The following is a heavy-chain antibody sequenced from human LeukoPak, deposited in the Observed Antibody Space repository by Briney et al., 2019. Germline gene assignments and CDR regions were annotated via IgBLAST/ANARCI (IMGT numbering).Heavy chain of an antibody. Sequence: ASVKVSCKASGYTFTGYYMHWVRQAPGQGLEWMGWINPNSGGTNYAQRFQGRVTMTTDTSTSTAYMELRSLRFDDTAVYYCARDRGYFDYWGRGTLVTVSS. CDR2: INPNSGGT. CDR3: ARDRGYFDY. J-gene: IGHJ4*02. V-gene: IGHV1-2*02. CDR1: GYTFTGYY.